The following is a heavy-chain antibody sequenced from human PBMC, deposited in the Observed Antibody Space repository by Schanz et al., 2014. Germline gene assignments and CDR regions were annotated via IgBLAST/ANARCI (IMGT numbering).Heavy chain of an antibody. CDR2: TRYDGNNK. CDR3: ARGREVVAKIFDV. Sequence: QVQLVESGGGVVQPGRSLRLSCAASGFTFSRYGMHWVRQAPGKGLEWVAATRYDGNNKYYVDSVKGRFTISRDNAKNTLFLRMNSLRADDTAVYYCARGREVVAKIFDVWGQGTMVTVSS. V-gene: IGHV3-33*01. CDR1: GFTFSRYG. D-gene: IGHD3-22*01. J-gene: IGHJ3*01.